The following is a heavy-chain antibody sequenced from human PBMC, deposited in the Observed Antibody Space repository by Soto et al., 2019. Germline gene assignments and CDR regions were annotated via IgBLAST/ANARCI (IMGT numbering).Heavy chain of an antibody. CDR1: GFTFSTYD. Sequence: GGSLRLSCAASGFTFSTYDMSWVRQTPWKGLEWVSTINGRGRNADYADSVKGRFTISRDNSKNKLYLQMNSLIADDTAVYYCAYRTGFDYWGQGALVTV. CDR2: INGRGRNA. CDR3: AYRTGFDY. V-gene: IGHV3-23*01. J-gene: IGHJ4*02.